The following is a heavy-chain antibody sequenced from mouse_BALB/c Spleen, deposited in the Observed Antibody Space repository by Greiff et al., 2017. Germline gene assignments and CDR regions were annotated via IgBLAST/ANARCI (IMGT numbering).Heavy chain of an antibody. CDR1: GFTFTDYY. D-gene: IGHD1-2*01. Sequence: EVQGVESGGGLVQPGGSLRLSCATSGFTFTDYYMSWVRQPPGKALEWLGFIRNKANGYTTEYSASVKGRFTISRDNSQSILYLQMNTLRAEDSATYYCARSLITTSAWFAYWGQGTLVTVSA. CDR2: IRNKANGYTT. CDR3: ARSLITTSAWFAY. V-gene: IGHV7-3*02. J-gene: IGHJ3*01.